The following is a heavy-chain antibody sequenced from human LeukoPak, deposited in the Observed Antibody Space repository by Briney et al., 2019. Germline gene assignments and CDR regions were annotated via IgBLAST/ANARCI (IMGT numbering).Heavy chain of an antibody. Sequence: GGSLRLSCAASGFTFSHYALHWVRQAPGKGLEWVALIGHDGADKYYADSVKGRFLISRDNSKDMLFLQMNSLIIEDTAVYYCARNSDYYDYSPQSVWGQGTLVTVS. CDR3: ARNSDYYDYSPQSV. D-gene: IGHD3-22*01. CDR1: GFTFSHYA. CDR2: IGHDGADK. V-gene: IGHV3-30*04. J-gene: IGHJ4*02.